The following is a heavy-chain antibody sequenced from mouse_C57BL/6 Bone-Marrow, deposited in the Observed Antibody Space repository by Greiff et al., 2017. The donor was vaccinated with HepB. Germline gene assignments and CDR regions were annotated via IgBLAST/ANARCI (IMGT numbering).Heavy chain of an antibody. Sequence: EVQLQQSGPVLVKPGASVKMSCKASGYTFTDYYMNWVKQSHGKSLEWIGVINPYNGGTSYNQKFKGKATLTVDKSSSTAYMELNSLTSEDSAVYYCAGDYGSSTDFDYWGQGTTLTVSS. CDR2: INPYNGGT. J-gene: IGHJ2*01. CDR3: AGDYGSSTDFDY. CDR1: GYTFTDYY. D-gene: IGHD1-1*01. V-gene: IGHV1-19*01.